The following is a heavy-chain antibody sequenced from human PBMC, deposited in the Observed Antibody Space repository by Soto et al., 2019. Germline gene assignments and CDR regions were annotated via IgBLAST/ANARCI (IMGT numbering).Heavy chain of an antibody. CDR1: GFTFSSYS. Sequence: VVSLRISCAASGFTFSSYSMNWVRQAPGKGLEWVSSISSSSSYIYYADSVKGRFTISRDNAKNSLYLQMNSLRAEDTAVYYCARPYYYYGMDVWGQGTTVTVSS. V-gene: IGHV3-21*01. CDR3: ARPYYYYGMDV. J-gene: IGHJ6*02. CDR2: ISSSSSYI.